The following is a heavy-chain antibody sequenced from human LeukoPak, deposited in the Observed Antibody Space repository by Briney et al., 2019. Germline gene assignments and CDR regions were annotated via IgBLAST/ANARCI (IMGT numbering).Heavy chain of an antibody. J-gene: IGHJ4*02. Sequence: SETLSLTCTVSGGSISSYYWSWIRQPPGKGLEWIGYIYYSGSTNYNPSLKSRVTISVDTSKNQFSLKLSSVTAADTAVYYCARAITMTTLFDYWGQGTLVTVSS. CDR2: IYYSGST. CDR3: ARAITMTTLFDY. D-gene: IGHD3-22*01. V-gene: IGHV4-59*01. CDR1: GGSISSYY.